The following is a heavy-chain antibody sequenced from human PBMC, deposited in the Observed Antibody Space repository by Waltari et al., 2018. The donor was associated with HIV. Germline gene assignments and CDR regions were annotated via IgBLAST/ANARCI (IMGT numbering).Heavy chain of an antibody. CDR3: VRQWAVFGDYPTWFDP. J-gene: IGHJ5*02. Sequence: QLQLQESGPGLVKPSETLSLTCTVSGCSIISSTYSWGWVRQPPGKRLEWIGSIYHSGSNYYSPALKSRITLSVDTSKNQFSLNLNSVTAADTAVYYCVRQWAVFGDYPTWFDPWGQGILVTVSS. V-gene: IGHV4-39*01. CDR1: GCSIISSTYS. CDR2: IYHSGSN. D-gene: IGHD4-17*01.